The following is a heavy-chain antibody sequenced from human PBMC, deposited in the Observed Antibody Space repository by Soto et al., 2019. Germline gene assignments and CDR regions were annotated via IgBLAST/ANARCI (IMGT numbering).Heavy chain of an antibody. CDR1: GYSFSTYR. Sequence: GESLKISCKGSGYSFSTYRIGWIHQMPGKSLEWMGIIYPGDSETRYSPSFQGQVTISADKSNTTAYLQWSGLKASDTSMYYCARQRIEAAFDAFDIWGQGTMVTVSS. V-gene: IGHV5-51*07. CDR2: IYPGDSET. D-gene: IGHD6-13*01. J-gene: IGHJ3*02. CDR3: ARQRIEAAFDAFDI.